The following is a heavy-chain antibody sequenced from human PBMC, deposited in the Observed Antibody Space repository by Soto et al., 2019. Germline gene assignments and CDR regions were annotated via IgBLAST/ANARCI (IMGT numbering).Heavy chain of an antibody. Sequence: QVQLVESGGGVVQPGRSLRLSCAVSGFTFNTYGFHWVRQAPGKGLEWVSVIWSDGNNKYYADSVKGRFTISRDSSKNTLYPQMNSLIVEDTAASCRARIQLDTIMALDCWRQGTLVTVSS. CDR1: GFTFNTYG. J-gene: IGHJ4*02. CDR3: ARIQLDTIMALDC. D-gene: IGHD1-1*01. CDR2: IWSDGNNK. V-gene: IGHV3-33*01.